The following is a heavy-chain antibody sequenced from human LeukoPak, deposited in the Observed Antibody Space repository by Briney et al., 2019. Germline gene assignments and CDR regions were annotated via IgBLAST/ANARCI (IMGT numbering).Heavy chain of an antibody. Sequence: GGSLGLSCAASGFTFSSYAMHWVRQAPGKGLEWVAVISYDGSNKYYADSVKGRFTISRDNSKNTLYLQMNSLRAEDTAVYYCARDGRQLVPSLALIDYWGQGTLVTVSS. CDR3: ARDGRQLVPSLALIDY. CDR1: GFTFSSYA. J-gene: IGHJ4*02. D-gene: IGHD6-13*01. V-gene: IGHV3-30-3*01. CDR2: ISYDGSNK.